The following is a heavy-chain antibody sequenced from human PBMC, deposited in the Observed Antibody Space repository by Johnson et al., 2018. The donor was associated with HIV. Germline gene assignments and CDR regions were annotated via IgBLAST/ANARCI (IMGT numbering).Heavy chain of an antibody. CDR2: VNPNGGST. D-gene: IGHD2/OR15-2a*01. CDR1: GFTFSYSA. J-gene: IGHJ3*02. V-gene: IGHV3-25*04. CDR3: ATFDAFDI. Sequence: QLVESGGGMVQPGRSLRLSCAASGFTFSYSAFHWVRQAPGTGLELVGQVNPNGGSTYVIDSGKDRFNISRDNAKNTLHLQMNSLRAEDTAVYYCATFDAFDIWGQGTMVTVSS.